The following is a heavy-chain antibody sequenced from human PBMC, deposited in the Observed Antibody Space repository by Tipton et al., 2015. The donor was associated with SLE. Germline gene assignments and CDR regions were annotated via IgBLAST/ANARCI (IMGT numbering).Heavy chain of an antibody. CDR3: ARLREWFDP. CDR1: GGSISSYY. J-gene: IGHJ5*02. D-gene: IGHD1-26*01. Sequence: TLSLTCTVSGGSISSYYWSWIRQPPGKGLEWIGYIYYGGSTNYNPSLKSRVTISVDTSKNQFSLKLSSVTAADTAVYYCARLREWFDPWGQGTLVTVSS. V-gene: IGHV4-59*01. CDR2: IYYGGST.